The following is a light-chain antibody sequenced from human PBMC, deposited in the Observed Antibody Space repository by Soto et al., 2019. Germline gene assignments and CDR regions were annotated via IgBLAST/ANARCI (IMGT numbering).Light chain of an antibody. CDR1: QSLLHSNGYNY. V-gene: IGKV2-28*01. CDR2: LGS. CDR3: MQALQTPWT. Sequence: DIVMTQSPLSLPVTPGEPASISCRSSQSLLHSNGYNYLDWYLQKPGQSPQLLIYLGSNRASGVPDRFRGSGSGTDFTLKISSVEAEDVGVYYCMQALQTPWTFGQGTKVEIK. J-gene: IGKJ1*01.